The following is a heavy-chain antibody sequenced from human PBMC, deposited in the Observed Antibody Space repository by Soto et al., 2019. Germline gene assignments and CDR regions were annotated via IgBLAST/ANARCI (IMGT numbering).Heavy chain of an antibody. CDR2: ISYDGSNK. Sequence: QVHLVQSGGGVVQPGRSLRLSCAASGFAFNTYSMHWVRQAPGRGLEWVAVISYDGSNKFYADSVKGRFTISRDNSKNTLYLEMNSLRGEDTAVYYCAKVSPMGYFFDFWGQGTLDTVSS. J-gene: IGHJ4*02. V-gene: IGHV3-30-3*01. CDR3: AKVSPMGYFFDF. CDR1: GFAFNTYS.